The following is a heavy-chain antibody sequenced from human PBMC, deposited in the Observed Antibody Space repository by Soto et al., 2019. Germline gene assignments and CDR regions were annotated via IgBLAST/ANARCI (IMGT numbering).Heavy chain of an antibody. V-gene: IGHV1-8*01. J-gene: IGHJ5*02. CDR2: MNPNSGNT. D-gene: IGHD3-3*01. CDR1: GYTFTSYD. Sequence: ASVKVSCKASGYTFTSYDINWVRHATGQGLEWMGWMNPNSGNTGYAQKFQGRVTMTRNTSISTAYMELSSLRSEDTAVYYCAVIRFLEWSSSQGFAPWGQGTLVTVSS. CDR3: AVIRFLEWSSSQGFAP.